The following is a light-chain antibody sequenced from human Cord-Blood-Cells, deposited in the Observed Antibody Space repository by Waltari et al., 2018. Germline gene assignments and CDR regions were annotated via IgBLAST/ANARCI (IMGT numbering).Light chain of an antibody. CDR3: SSYTSSSTLV. J-gene: IGLJ1*01. Sequence: QSALTQPAPVSRSPGQEITISCTGPRHDVGAYNDAPLYQQHPGKAPKLIIYDVSNRPSGVSNRFSGSKSGNTASLTISGLQAEDEADYYCSSYTSSSTLVFGTGTKVTVL. CDR1: RHDVGAYND. CDR2: DVS. V-gene: IGLV2-14*01.